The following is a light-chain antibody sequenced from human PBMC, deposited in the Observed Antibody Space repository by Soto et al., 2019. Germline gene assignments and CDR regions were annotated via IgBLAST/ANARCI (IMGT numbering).Light chain of an antibody. J-gene: IGLJ2*01. Sequence: QSVLTQPPSVSGAPGQRVIISCTGTSSNIGAGYDVHWYQHLPGATPRLLIYAHTYRPAGVPDRFIGSKSGTSASLAITGLQVEDEADYYCQSYDSSLSVVFGGGTQLTVL. CDR3: QSYDSSLSVV. V-gene: IGLV1-40*01. CDR1: SSNIGAGYD. CDR2: AHT.